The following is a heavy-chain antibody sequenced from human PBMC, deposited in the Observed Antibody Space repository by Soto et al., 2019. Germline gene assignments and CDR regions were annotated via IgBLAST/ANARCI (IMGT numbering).Heavy chain of an antibody. CDR3: ATSYDSGFDP. D-gene: IGHD5-12*01. CDR1: GYAFSNYG. V-gene: IGHV1-18*04. CDR2: ISPYTGNT. J-gene: IGHJ5*02. Sequence: QIQLVQSGAEVKKPGASVRVSCKASGYAFSNYGISWIRQAPGLGLEWMGWISPYTGNTDYAQSLQGSVTMTTDTSTNTAYMELRSLTSDDTAVYYCATSYDSGFDPWGQGTLVTGSS.